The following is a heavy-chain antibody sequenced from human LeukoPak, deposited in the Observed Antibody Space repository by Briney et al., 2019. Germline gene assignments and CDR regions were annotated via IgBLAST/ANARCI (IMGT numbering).Heavy chain of an antibody. CDR3: ARNNGMDV. CDR1: GFALSSHW. J-gene: IGHJ6*02. Sequence: GGSQRLSCAASGFALSSHWMTWVRQVPGRGPEWVANVNRDGSETYYLDSVKGRFTISKDNAKNSLYLQMNSLRAEDTALYHCARNNGMDVWGQGTTVIVCS. V-gene: IGHV3-7*03. CDR2: VNRDGSET.